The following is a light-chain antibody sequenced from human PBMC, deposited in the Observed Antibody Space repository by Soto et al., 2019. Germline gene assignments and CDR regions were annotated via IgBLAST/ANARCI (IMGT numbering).Light chain of an antibody. CDR2: GAS. Sequence: EIVMTQSPATLSVSPGERATLSCMASQSVSSNLAWYQQKPGQAPRLLIYGASTRATGIPARFSGSGSGTEFTLTISSLQSEDFAVYYCQQYNNWPCTFGQGTKVDIK. CDR1: QSVSSN. J-gene: IGKJ1*01. V-gene: IGKV3-15*01. CDR3: QQYNNWPCT.